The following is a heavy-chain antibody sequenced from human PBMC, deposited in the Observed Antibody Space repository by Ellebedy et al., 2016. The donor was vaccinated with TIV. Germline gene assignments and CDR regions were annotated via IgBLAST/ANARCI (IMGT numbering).Heavy chain of an antibody. J-gene: IGHJ3*02. CDR2: IIPIFGTA. V-gene: IGHV1-69*13. D-gene: IGHD4-17*01. CDR3: ARDSVVAYGDGVWAFDI. CDR1: GGTFGSYT. Sequence: ASVKVSCKASGGTFGSYTITWVRQAPGQGLEWMGGIIPIFGTANYAQKFQGRVTITADESTSTAYMELSSLRSEDTAVYYCARDSVVAYGDGVWAFDIWGQGTMVTVSS.